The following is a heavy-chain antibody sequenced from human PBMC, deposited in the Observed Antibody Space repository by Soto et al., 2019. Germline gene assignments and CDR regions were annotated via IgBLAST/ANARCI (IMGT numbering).Heavy chain of an antibody. Sequence: GGSLRLSCVASGFSITSFAMSWVRQAPGKGLEWASAISASGGSTYADSVKGRFTISRDNSKNTLYLQMNTLRVEDTAVYYCAKVLSSGSYSGALEYWGQGALVTVSS. CDR3: AKVLSSGSYSGALEY. CDR2: ISASGGST. V-gene: IGHV3-23*01. CDR1: GFSITSFA. J-gene: IGHJ4*02. D-gene: IGHD1-26*01.